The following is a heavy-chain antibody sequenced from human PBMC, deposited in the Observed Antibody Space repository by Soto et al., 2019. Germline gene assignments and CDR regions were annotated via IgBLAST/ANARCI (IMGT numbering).Heavy chain of an antibody. D-gene: IGHD2-8*01. V-gene: IGHV4-4*07. J-gene: IGHJ4*02. CDR1: GGSISSYY. Sequence: PSETLSLTCTVSGGSISSYYWSWIRQPAGKGLEWIGRIYTSGSTNYNPSLKSRVTMSADTSKNQFSLKMSSVTAADTAVYFCVRGGSCTNGVCSVFDYWGQGTLVTVSS. CDR3: VRGGSCTNGVCSVFDY. CDR2: IYTSGST.